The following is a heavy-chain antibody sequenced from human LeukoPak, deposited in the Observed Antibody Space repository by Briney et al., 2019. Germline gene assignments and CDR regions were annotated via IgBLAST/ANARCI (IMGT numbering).Heavy chain of an antibody. V-gene: IGHV4-34*01. CDR1: GFTFSGYY. D-gene: IGHD3-22*01. J-gene: IGHJ5*01. CDR3: ARFYDSSGRWGIDS. Sequence: SETLCLTCAAYGFTFSGYYLSWIRQPPGKGLEWVAEINHSGSTNYNAALKRGVTILLDTTNNKFSLKLSYVPAADTAVYYCARFYDSSGRWGIDSWGQGTLVTVSS. CDR2: INHSGST.